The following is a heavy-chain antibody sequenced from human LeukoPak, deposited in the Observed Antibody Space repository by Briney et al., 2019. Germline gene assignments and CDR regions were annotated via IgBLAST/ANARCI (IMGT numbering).Heavy chain of an antibody. D-gene: IGHD3-22*01. J-gene: IGHJ3*02. V-gene: IGHV4-4*02. CDR3: ARGPYSYDSSGAFDI. CDR2: IYHSGST. CDR1: GGSISSNHW. Sequence: SETLSLTCAVSGGSISSNHWWTWVRQPPGKGLEWIGEIYHSGSTNYNPSLKSRVTISVDTSKNQFSLKLSSVTAADTAVYFCARGPYSYDSSGAFDIWGQGTMVTVSS.